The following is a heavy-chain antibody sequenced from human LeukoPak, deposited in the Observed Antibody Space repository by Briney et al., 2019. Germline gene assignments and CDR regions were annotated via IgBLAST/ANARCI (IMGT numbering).Heavy chain of an antibody. CDR2: IVVGSGNT. D-gene: IGHD1-14*01. J-gene: IGHJ5*02. CDR1: GFTFTSSA. Sequence: GTSVKVSCKASGFTFTSSAVQWVRQARGQRLEWIGWIVVGSGNTNYAQKFQERVTITRDMSTSTAYMELSSLRSEDTAVYYCAAGLSHSEVDPWGQGTLVTVSS. CDR3: AAGLSHSEVDP. V-gene: IGHV1-58*01.